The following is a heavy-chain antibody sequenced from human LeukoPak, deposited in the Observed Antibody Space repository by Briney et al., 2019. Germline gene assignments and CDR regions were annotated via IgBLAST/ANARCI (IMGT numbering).Heavy chain of an antibody. Sequence: GGSLRLSCAASGFTVSSNYMSWVRQAPGKGLEWVSVIYSGVTTYYADSLKGRFTISRDNSKNTLYLQMNSLRGEDTAVYYCEKDKSPGSWHTPRDYWGQGPLVTLSS. J-gene: IGHJ4*02. CDR1: GFTVSSNY. V-gene: IGHV3-53*01. D-gene: IGHD6-13*01. CDR3: EKDKSPGSWHTPRDY. CDR2: IYSGVTT.